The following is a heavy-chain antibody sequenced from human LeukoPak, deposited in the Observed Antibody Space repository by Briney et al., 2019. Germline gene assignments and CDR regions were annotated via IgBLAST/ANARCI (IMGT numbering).Heavy chain of an antibody. J-gene: IGHJ4*02. CDR3: AREGHSWNYYETSGYQWIAY. CDR2: TYTSGET. Sequence: SETLSLTSTVSRGSISSYYWSWIRPPAGEGLGWSWRTYTSGETHYNTSLKSRVTMSVDTSKNQTSLRLSSVTAADTAVYFCAREGHSWNYYETSGYQWIAYGGQGTLVTASS. D-gene: IGHD1-7*01. V-gene: IGHV4-4*07. CDR1: RGSISSYY.